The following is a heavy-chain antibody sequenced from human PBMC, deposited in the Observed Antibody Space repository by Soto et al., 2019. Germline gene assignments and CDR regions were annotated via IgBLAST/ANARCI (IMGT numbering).Heavy chain of an antibody. V-gene: IGHV4-34*01. J-gene: IGHJ6*02. CDR1: GGSFSGYY. CDR2: INHSGST. Sequence: QVQLQQWGAGLLKPSETLSLTCAVYGGSFSGYYWSWIRQPPGKGLEWIGEINHSGSTNYNPALTGRVTISVDTSKNQFSLKLSSVTAADTAVYYCARWATVTTVRNYYYYYGMDVWGQGTTVTVSS. CDR3: ARWATVTTVRNYYYYYGMDV. D-gene: IGHD4-17*01.